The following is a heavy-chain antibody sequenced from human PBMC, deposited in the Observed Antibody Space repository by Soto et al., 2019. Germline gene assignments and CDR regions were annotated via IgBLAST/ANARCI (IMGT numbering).Heavy chain of an antibody. CDR3: ARVRYSINPDSSYGMDV. Sequence: ASVKVSCKASGYTFTGYYMHWVRQAPGQGLEWMGWINPTSGGTNYAQKFQGWVTMTRDTSISTAYMELSRLRSDDTAVYYCARVRYSINPDSSYGMDVCGQGTTVTVSS. J-gene: IGHJ6*02. CDR1: GYTFTGYY. V-gene: IGHV1-2*04. CDR2: INPTSGGT. D-gene: IGHD4-4*01.